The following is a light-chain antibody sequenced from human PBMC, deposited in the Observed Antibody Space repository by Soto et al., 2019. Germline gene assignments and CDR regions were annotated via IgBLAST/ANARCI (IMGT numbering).Light chain of an antibody. Sequence: SXLTXPAXVSGSPGQSITISCTGTASDVGSSNLVSWYQQYPGKAPKLIIYEGRRRPSGVSGRFSGSKSGNTASLTISGLQAEDEADYYCCSFASSSTFYVFGTGTKVTV. CDR3: CSFASSSTFYV. J-gene: IGLJ1*01. CDR2: EGR. CDR1: ASDVGSSNL. V-gene: IGLV2-23*01.